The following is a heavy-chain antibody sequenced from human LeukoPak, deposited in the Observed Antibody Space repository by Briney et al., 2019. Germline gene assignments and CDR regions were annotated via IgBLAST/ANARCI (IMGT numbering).Heavy chain of an antibody. Sequence: GGSLRLSCAASGFTFSSYGLNWVRRAPGKGLEWLSYISSRSTAIYYADSVRGRFTISRDDAKNSLYLQMNSLRDDDTAVYYCARDDSGTTEGDWFDPWGQGTLVTVSS. CDR1: GFTFSSYG. V-gene: IGHV3-48*02. J-gene: IGHJ5*02. D-gene: IGHD1-7*01. CDR2: ISSRSTAI. CDR3: ARDDSGTTEGDWFDP.